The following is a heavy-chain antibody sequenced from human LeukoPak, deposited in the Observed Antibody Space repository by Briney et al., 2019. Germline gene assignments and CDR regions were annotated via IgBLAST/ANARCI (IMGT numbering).Heavy chain of an antibody. CDR3: ARISGPGAFDI. CDR1: GFSLSTSGVR. D-gene: IGHD6-25*01. Sequence: SGPTLVNPTQTLTLTCTFSGFSLSTSGVRVSWIRQPPGKALEWLARIDWDDDKIYSTSLKSRLTISKDTSKNQVVLTMTNMDPVDTATYYCARISGPGAFDIWGQGTMVTVSS. V-gene: IGHV2-70*04. CDR2: IDWDDDK. J-gene: IGHJ3*02.